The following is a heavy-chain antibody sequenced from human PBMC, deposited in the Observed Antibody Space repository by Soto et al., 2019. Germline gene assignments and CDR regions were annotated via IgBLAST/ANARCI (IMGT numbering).Heavy chain of an antibody. CDR3: ARGDSTDCSNGVCSFFYNHDMDV. Sequence: AASVKVSCKASGYSFTDSHIHWVRQAPGQGLEWLGRINPKSGGTSTAQKFQGWVTMTTDTSISTASMELTRLTSDDTAIYYCARGDSTDCSNGVCSFFYNHDMDVWGQGTTVTVSS. J-gene: IGHJ6*02. D-gene: IGHD2-8*01. CDR1: GYSFTDSH. CDR2: INPKSGGT. V-gene: IGHV1-2*04.